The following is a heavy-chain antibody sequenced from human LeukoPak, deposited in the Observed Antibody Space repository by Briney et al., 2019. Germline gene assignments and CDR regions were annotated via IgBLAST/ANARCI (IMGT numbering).Heavy chain of an antibody. V-gene: IGHV1-69*13. CDR2: IIPIFGTA. CDR3: ARDRFRRGAIDY. J-gene: IGHJ4*02. Sequence: SVKVSCKASGGTFSSYAISWVRQAPGQGLEWTGGIIPIFGTANYAQKFQGRVTITADESTSTAYMELSSLRSEDTAVYYCARDRFRRGAIDYWGQGTLVTVSS. D-gene: IGHD3-16*01. CDR1: GGTFSSYA.